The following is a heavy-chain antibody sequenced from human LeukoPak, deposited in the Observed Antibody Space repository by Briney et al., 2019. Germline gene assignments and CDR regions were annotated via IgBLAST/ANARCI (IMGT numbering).Heavy chain of an antibody. D-gene: IGHD3-10*01. J-gene: IGHJ4*02. Sequence: GGSLRLSCAASGFTFNNYAMSWVRQAPRKGLEWVSTISGNGGHTYYADSVKGRFTISRDNSEKTLYLQMSSLRAEDTAVYYCAKGDSFGSGSYFHYWGQGTLVTVSS. V-gene: IGHV3-23*01. CDR2: ISGNGGHT. CDR1: GFTFNNYA. CDR3: AKGDSFGSGSYFHY.